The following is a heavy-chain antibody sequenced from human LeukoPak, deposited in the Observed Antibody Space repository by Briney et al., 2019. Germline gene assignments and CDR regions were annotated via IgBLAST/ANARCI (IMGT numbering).Heavy chain of an antibody. V-gene: IGHV4-4*07. D-gene: IGHD3-3*01. CDR2: IYTSGST. J-gene: IGHJ2*01. CDR1: GGFISSYY. Sequence: SETLSLTCTVSGGFISSYYWSWIRQPAGKGLEWIGRIYTSGSTNYNPSLKSRVTISVDTSKNQFSLKLSSVTAADTAVYYCARATYYDFWSGYSYWYFDLWGRGTLVTVSS. CDR3: ARATYYDFWSGYSYWYFDL.